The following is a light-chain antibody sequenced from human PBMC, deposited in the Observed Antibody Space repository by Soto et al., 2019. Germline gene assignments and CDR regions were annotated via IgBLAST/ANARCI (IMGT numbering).Light chain of an antibody. CDR1: QSVSSSY. J-gene: IGKJ4*01. Sequence: EIVLTQSPGTLSLSPGERATLSCRASQSVSSSYLAWYQQKPGQAPRLLIYGASTRATGIPDRFSGSGSGTDFTLTISRLEPEDFAVYYCQQCGSSPWVTFGGGTKVEIK. CDR3: QQCGSSPWVT. CDR2: GAS. V-gene: IGKV3-20*01.